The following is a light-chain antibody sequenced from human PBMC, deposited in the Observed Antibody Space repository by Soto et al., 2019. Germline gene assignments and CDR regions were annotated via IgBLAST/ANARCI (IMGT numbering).Light chain of an antibody. V-gene: IGKV1-9*01. CDR3: QQLKSYPLT. CDR2: TAS. J-gene: IGKJ4*01. CDR1: QGISSY. Sequence: IQLTQSPSSLSASVGDRVTITCRASQGISSYLAWYQQKPGKAPKLLIYTASSLQSGVPSRLSGSGSGTEFTLTISSLQPEDSATYYCQQLKSYPLTFGGGTKVEIK.